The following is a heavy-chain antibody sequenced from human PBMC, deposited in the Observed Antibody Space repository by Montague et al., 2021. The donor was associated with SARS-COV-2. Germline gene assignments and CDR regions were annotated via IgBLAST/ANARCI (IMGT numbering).Heavy chain of an antibody. V-gene: IGHV4-59*01. J-gene: IGHJ6*02. Sequence: SETLSLTCSVSGGSIASFYWSWIRRPPGKGLEWIGCIFHSWRTYYNPSLKGQVSMSVDTSKNKVSLRLSSLTAADTAVYYCARGGYYDNTGYYSDYYYNMDVWGQGTMVTVSS. CDR1: GGSIASFY. D-gene: IGHD3-22*01. CDR2: IFHSWRT. CDR3: ARGGYYDNTGYYSDYYYNMDV.